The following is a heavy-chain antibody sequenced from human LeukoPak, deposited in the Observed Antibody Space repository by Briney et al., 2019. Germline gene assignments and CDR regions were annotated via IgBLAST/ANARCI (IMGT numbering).Heavy chain of an antibody. CDR3: ARRARACTNGVCYAYYMDD. Sequence: GESLKISCKGSGYSFASYWIGWVRQMPGKGLEWMGIIYPGDSDTRYSPSFQGQVTISADKSISTAYLQWSSLKASDTAMYYCARRARACTNGVCYAYYMDDWDKGTTVTVSS. J-gene: IGHJ6*03. D-gene: IGHD2-8*01. V-gene: IGHV5-51*01. CDR1: GYSFASYW. CDR2: IYPGDSDT.